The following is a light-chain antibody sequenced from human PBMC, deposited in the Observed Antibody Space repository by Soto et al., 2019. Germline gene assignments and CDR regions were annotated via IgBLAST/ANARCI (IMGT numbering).Light chain of an antibody. V-gene: IGKV1-16*02. CDR2: DAS. CDR1: QDIRNH. CDR3: QQYNTYPLS. J-gene: IGKJ4*01. Sequence: DIQMTQSPSSLSASVGDRVTITCRASQDIRNHLAWFQQKPGTAPKSLIYDASSLQSGVPSKFRGSGSGTDFTLTISSLQPEDFATYYCQQYNTYPLSFGGGTKVELK.